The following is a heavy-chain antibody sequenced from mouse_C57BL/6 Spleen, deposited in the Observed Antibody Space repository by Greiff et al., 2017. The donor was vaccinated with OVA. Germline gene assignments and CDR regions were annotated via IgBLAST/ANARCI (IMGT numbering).Heavy chain of an antibody. CDR1: GYAFTNYL. CDR3: ATTAYYFDY. V-gene: IGHV1-54*01. J-gene: IGHJ2*01. Sequence: VQLQQSGAELVRPGTSVKVSCKASGYAFTNYLIEWVKQRPGQGLEWIGVINPGSGGTNYNEKFKGKATLTADKSSSTAYMQLSSLTSEDSAVYFCATTAYYFDYWGQGTTLTVSS. D-gene: IGHD1-2*01. CDR2: INPGSGGT.